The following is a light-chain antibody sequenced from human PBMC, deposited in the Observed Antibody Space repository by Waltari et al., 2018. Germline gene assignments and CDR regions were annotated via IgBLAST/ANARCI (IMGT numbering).Light chain of an antibody. Sequence: QAGLTQPPSVSKALKQTATLTCIGNKNNVGNQGVVWLQQRQGHPPKLLSSRTNNRPSGISEGFSTAGSGNAASLTISGLQAEDEGDDYCAAWDNNLKAYVFGPGTKVTVL. CDR2: RTN. J-gene: IGLJ1*01. CDR3: AAWDNNLKAYV. CDR1: KNNVGNQG. V-gene: IGLV10-54*04.